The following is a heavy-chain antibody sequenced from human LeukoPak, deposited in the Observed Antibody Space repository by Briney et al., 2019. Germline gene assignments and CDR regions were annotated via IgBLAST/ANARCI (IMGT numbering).Heavy chain of an antibody. D-gene: IGHD4-17*01. CDR3: ARTAIYGDYGY. V-gene: IGHV3-7*01. J-gene: IGHJ4*02. CDR2: INPDGGEK. CDR1: GFTFSSYW. Sequence: GGSLRLSCAVSGFTFSSYWMGWVRQAPGKGLEWVANINPDGGEKRYVDSVEGRFTISRDNAKNSLYLQMNSLRAEDTAVYYCARTAIYGDYGYWGQGTLVTVSS.